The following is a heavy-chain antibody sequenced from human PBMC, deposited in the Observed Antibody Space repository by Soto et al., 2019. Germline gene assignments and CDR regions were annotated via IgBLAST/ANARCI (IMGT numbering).Heavy chain of an antibody. CDR2: IYYSGST. D-gene: IGHD3-9*01. CDR3: ARGNRGDYDILTGLFDY. CDR1: GGSISSYY. V-gene: IGHV4-59*01. Sequence: SETLSLTCTVSGGSISSYYWSWIRQPPGKGLEWIGYIYYSGSTNYNPSLKSRVTISVDTSKNQFSLKLSSVTAADTAVYYCARGNRGDYDILTGLFDYWGQGTLVTVSS. J-gene: IGHJ4*02.